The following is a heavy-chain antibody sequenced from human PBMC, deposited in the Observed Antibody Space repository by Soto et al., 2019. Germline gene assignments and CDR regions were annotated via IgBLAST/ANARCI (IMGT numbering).Heavy chain of an antibody. V-gene: IGHV4-61*01. CDR1: GGSVSSGSYY. CDR3: ARVYSYGYVFYFDY. J-gene: IGHJ4*02. Sequence: PSETLSLTCTVSGGSVSSGSYYWSWIRQPPGKGLEWIGYIYYSGSTNYNPSLKGRVTISVDTSKNQFSLKLSSVPAADTAVYYCARVYSYGYVFYFDYWGQGTLITVSS. D-gene: IGHD5-18*01. CDR2: IYYSGST.